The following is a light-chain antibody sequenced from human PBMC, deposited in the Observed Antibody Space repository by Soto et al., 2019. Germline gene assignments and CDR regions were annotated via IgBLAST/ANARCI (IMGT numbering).Light chain of an antibody. J-gene: IGKJ2*01. CDR3: QLSGYTGT. Sequence: EIVLTQSPGTLSLSPGERATLSCRASQSVSSGYLAWYQQKPGRAPRLLIYGASSRATGSPDRFSGSGSGTDFTLTISRLEPEDFAVYYCQLSGYTGTFGQGTKVEIK. CDR1: QSVSSGY. CDR2: GAS. V-gene: IGKV3-20*01.